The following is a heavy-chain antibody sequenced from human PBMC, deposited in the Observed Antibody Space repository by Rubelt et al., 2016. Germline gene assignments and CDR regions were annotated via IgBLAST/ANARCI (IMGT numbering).Heavy chain of an antibody. CDR1: GDSISISTYF. V-gene: IGHV4-39*07. J-gene: IGHJ6*02. CDR3: ARDHKQWYGMDV. CDR2: VCYSGST. Sequence: QLQLQESGPGLVKPSETLSLTCTVSGDSISISTYFWGWIRQPPGKGLEWIANVCYSGSTNYNPSLKSRVTISVDTSKNEFSRMLTSGTAADTALYYCARDHKQWYGMDVWGQGTTVTVSS. D-gene: IGHD6-19*01.